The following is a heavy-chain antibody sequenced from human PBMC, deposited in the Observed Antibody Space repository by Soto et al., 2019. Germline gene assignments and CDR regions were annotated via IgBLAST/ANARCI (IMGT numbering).Heavy chain of an antibody. Sequence: PEESLRLSCAASGFTFSSYTMHWVRQAPGKGLEWVALIPNDARYKHYADSVKGRSTISRDNSKNTLYLQMNSLRAEDTSMYYCAREFLGGLDVWGQGTTVTVSS. D-gene: IGHD7-27*01. CDR3: AREFLGGLDV. CDR1: GFTFSSYT. CDR2: IPNDARYK. V-gene: IGHV3-30*04. J-gene: IGHJ6*02.